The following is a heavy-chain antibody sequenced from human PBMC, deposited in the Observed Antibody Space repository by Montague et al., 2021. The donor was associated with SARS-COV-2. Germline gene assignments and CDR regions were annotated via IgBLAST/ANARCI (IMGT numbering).Heavy chain of an antibody. CDR2: IFFRGTT. Sequence: SETLSLTCAVSGGSISSTTNFWAWLRQPPGKEPEWIGSIFFRGTTYYNPSLKSRVTTSVDTSNNQLSLRLTSMTAADTAVYFCARDTRGGSPYPCFDSWCQGTLVTVSS. D-gene: IGHD6-6*01. CDR3: ARDTRGGSPYPCFDS. CDR1: GGSISSTTNF. J-gene: IGHJ4*02. V-gene: IGHV4-39*07.